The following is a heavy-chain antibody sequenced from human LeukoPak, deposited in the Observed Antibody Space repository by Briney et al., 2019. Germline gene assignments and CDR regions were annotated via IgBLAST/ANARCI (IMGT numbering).Heavy chain of an antibody. CDR2: IKQDGSEK. V-gene: IGHV3-7*01. CDR1: GFTFSSYW. D-gene: IGHD3-10*01. Sequence: GGSLRLSCAASGFTFSSYWMSWVRQAPGKGLEWVANIKQDGSEKYYVDSVKGRFTISRDNAKNSLYLQMNSLRAEDTTVYYCAKVPDYYGSGRYHWGQGTLVTVSS. CDR3: AKVPDYYGSGRYH. J-gene: IGHJ4*02.